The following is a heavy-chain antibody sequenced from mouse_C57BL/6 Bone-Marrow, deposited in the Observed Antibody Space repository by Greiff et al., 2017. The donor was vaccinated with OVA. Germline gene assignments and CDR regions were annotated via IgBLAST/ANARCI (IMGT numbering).Heavy chain of an antibody. V-gene: IGHV1-18*01. Sequence: VQLKQSGPELVKPGASVKIPCKASGYTFTDYNMDWVKQSHGKSLEWIGDINPNNGGTIYNLKFKGKATLTVDKSSSTAYMELRSLTSEDTAVYYCARSDYDYDEGYFDVWGTGTTATVSS. J-gene: IGHJ1*03. CDR2: INPNNGGT. CDR3: ARSDYDYDEGYFDV. CDR1: GYTFTDYN. D-gene: IGHD2-4*01.